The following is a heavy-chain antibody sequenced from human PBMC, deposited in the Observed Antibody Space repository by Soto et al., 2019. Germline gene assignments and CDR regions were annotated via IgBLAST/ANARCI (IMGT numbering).Heavy chain of an antibody. CDR1: GFTFSSYA. CDR3: AKDVQWLAPFDY. D-gene: IGHD6-19*01. CDR2: IYSGGST. Sequence: PGGSLRLSCAASGFTFSSYAMSWVRQAPGKGLEWVSVIYSGGSTYYADSVKGRFTISRDNSKNTLYLQMNSLRAEDTAVYYCAKDVQWLAPFDYWGQGTLVTVSS. V-gene: IGHV3-66*01. J-gene: IGHJ4*02.